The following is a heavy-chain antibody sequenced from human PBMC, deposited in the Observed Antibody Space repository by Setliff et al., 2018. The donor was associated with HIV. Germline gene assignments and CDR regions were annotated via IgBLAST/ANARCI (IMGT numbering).Heavy chain of an antibody. CDR3: VGGGGSGWRQNYYGMDV. J-gene: IGHJ6*02. D-gene: IGHD6-19*01. Sequence: GGSLRLSCVASGFNFSDHYMDWVRQAPGKGLEWVGRSRNKPNHYTTEYAASLKGRFTIARYKFNSLYLNMNSLKTEDSGVYYGVGGGGSGWRQNYYGMDVWGQGTPVTVSS. CDR2: SRNKPNHYTT. V-gene: IGHV3-72*01. CDR1: GFNFSDHY.